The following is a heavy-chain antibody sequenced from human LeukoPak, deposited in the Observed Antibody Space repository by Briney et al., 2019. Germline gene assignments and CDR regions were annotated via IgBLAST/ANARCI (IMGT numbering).Heavy chain of an antibody. CDR1: GGSISSYY. D-gene: IGHD6-13*01. V-gene: IGHV4-59*01. CDR3: ARQPYSGKFDY. Sequence: PSETLSLTCTVSGGSISSYYWSWIRQPPGKGLEWIGYIYYSGSTNYNPSLKSRVTISVDTSKNQFSLKLSSVTAADTAVYYCARQPYSGKFDYWGQGTLVTVSS. CDR2: IYYSGST. J-gene: IGHJ4*02.